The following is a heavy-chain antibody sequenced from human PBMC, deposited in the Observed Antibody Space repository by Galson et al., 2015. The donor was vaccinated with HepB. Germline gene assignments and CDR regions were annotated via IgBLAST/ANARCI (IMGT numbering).Heavy chain of an antibody. CDR3: ARLRFYYDSSGSYYFDY. CDR1: AFTFSSYA. V-gene: IGHV3-23*01. J-gene: IGHJ4*02. Sequence: SLRLSCAASAFTFSSYAVSWVRQAPGKGLEWVSTISGGGGATYYSDSVKGRFTISRDNSKNTVYLQTNSLRAEDTAVYYCARLRFYYDSSGSYYFDYWGQGTLVTVSS. D-gene: IGHD3-22*01. CDR2: ISGGGGAT.